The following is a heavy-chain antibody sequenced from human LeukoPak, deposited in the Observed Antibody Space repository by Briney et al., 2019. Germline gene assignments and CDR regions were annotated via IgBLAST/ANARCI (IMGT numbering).Heavy chain of an antibody. CDR2: INVVNGAI. Sequence: GGSLRLTCATSGFTLRYYQMNWVRQAPGKGLEWVSYINVVNGAIYYADSVKGRFTISGDIATNSVYLQMNSLRAEDTALYYCVRDGNRGYDMDVWGQGTAVTVSS. CDR3: VRDGNRGYDMDV. CDR1: GFTLRYYQ. V-gene: IGHV3-48*01. J-gene: IGHJ6*02. D-gene: IGHD3-10*01.